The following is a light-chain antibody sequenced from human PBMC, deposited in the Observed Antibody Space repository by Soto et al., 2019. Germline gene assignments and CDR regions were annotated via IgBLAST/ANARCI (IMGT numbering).Light chain of an antibody. CDR1: QIVRGTM. J-gene: IGKJ5*01. V-gene: IGKV3-20*01. Sequence: ENVLTQSPGTLSLSPGDRATLSCRATQIVRGTMLAWYQQKPGQAPRLLIYGAVSRASGIPDRFSGSGFGTYFTPFISNLEPEDFAVYSCQQYYNPPSTFGQGTRLE. CDR2: GAV. CDR3: QQYYNPPST.